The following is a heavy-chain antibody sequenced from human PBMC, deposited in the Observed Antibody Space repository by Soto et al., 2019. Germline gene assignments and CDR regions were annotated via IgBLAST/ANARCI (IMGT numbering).Heavy chain of an antibody. D-gene: IGHD2-15*01. CDR2: INPNSGGT. Sequence: GASVEASCKAPGYTLTGYYMHWVRQTPGQGLEWMGWINPNSGGTNYAQKFQGWVTMTRDTSISTAYMELSRLRSDDTAVYYCARGVVTPGAFDIWGQGTMVTVSS. CDR3: ARGVVTPGAFDI. J-gene: IGHJ3*02. CDR1: GYTLTGYY. V-gene: IGHV1-2*04.